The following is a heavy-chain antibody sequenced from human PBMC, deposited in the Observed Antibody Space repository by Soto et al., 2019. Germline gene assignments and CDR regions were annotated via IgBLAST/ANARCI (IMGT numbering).Heavy chain of an antibody. CDR3: ASSVDIVATTQYYYYGMDV. D-gene: IGHD5-12*01. CDR1: GGTFSSYA. CDR2: IIPIFGTA. Sequence: SVKVSCKASGGTFSSYAISWVRQAPGQGLEWMGGIIPIFGTANYAQKFQGRVTITADESTSTAYMELSSLRSEDTAVYYCASSVDIVATTQYYYYGMDVWGQGTTVTVSS. V-gene: IGHV1-69*13. J-gene: IGHJ6*02.